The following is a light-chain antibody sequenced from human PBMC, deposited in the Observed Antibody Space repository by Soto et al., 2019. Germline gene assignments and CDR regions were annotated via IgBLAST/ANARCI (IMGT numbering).Light chain of an antibody. J-gene: IGKJ2*03. CDR3: QQYNAHPYS. V-gene: IGKV1-5*03. CDR1: QSIHSW. CDR2: RAS. Sequence: DFQMTQSPSTLSASVGDRVTITCRARQSIHSWLAWYQQKPGRTPELLIYRASTLAAGVPSRFSGSGSGTDFPLSITRVQPDDFATYHCQQYNAHPYSFGQGTKLEI.